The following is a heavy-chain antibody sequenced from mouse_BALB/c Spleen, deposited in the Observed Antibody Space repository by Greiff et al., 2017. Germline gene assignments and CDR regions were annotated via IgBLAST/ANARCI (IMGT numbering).Heavy chain of an antibody. CDR2: INPGSGGT. D-gene: IGHD1-2*01. CDR3: ARATTARGNYFDY. Sequence: QVQLQQSGAELVRPGTSVKVSCKASGYAFTNYLIEWVKQRPGQGLEWIGVINPGSGGTNYNEKFKGKATLTADKSSSTAYMQLSSLTSDDSAVYFCARATTARGNYFDYWGQGTTLTVSS. CDR1: GYAFTNYL. V-gene: IGHV1-54*01. J-gene: IGHJ2*01.